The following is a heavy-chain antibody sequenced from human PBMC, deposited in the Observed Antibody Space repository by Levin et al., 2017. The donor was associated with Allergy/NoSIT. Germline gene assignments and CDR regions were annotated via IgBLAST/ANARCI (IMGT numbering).Heavy chain of an antibody. J-gene: IGHJ4*02. CDR2: IYWNDDK. CDR1: GFSLSTSGVG. D-gene: IGHD2/OR15-2a*01. V-gene: IGHV2-5*01. Sequence: SGPTLVKPTQTLTLTCTFSGFSLSTSGVGVGWIRPPPGKALEWLALIYWNDDKRYSPSLKSRLTITKDTSKNQVVLTMTNMDPVDTATYYCAHPTFNTWCFDYWGQGTLVTVSS. CDR3: AHPTFNTWCFDY.